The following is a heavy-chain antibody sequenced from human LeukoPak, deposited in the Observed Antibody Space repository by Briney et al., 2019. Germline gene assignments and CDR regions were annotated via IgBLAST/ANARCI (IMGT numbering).Heavy chain of an antibody. D-gene: IGHD1-26*01. V-gene: IGHV3-30-3*01. CDR3: AKDSGSYVLVPYFDY. CDR1: GFTFSSYA. CDR2: ISYDGSNK. J-gene: IGHJ4*02. Sequence: GGSLRLSCAASGFTFSSYAMHWVRQAPGKGLEWVAVISYDGSNKYYADSVKGRFTISRDNSKNTLYLQMNSLRAEDTAVYYCAKDSGSYVLVPYFDYWGQGTLVTVSS.